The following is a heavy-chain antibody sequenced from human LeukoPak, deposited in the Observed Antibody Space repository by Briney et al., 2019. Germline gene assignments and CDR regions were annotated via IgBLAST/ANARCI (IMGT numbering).Heavy chain of an antibody. D-gene: IGHD6-13*01. CDR3: ARDFSSTSFDY. CDR2: ISYDGTNK. V-gene: IGHV3-30-3*01. J-gene: IGHJ4*02. CDR1: GFTFSSYA. Sequence: GRSLRLSCVASGFTFSSYAMHWVRQAPGKGLEWVAVISYDGTNKYYVDSVKGRFTISRDNSKSTLYLQMNSLRAEDTAVYYCARDFSSTSFDYWGQGTLVTVSS.